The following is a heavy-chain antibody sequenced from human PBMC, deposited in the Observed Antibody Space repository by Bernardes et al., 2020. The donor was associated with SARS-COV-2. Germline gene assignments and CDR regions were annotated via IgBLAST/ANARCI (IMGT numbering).Heavy chain of an antibody. CDR3: AKDLNDYAYYDFWSGSDFDY. V-gene: IGHV3-23*01. J-gene: IGHJ4*02. Sequence: GGSMRLSCAASGFTFSSYAMSWVSQAPGKGLEWVSAISGIGGSTYYADSVKGRFTISRDNSKNTLYLQMNSLRAEDTAVYYCAKDLNDYAYYDFWSGSDFDYWGQGTLVTVSS. CDR2: ISGIGGST. CDR1: GFTFSSYA. D-gene: IGHD3-3*01.